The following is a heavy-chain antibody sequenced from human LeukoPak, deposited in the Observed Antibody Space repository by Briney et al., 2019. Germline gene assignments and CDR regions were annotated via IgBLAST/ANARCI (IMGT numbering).Heavy chain of an antibody. CDR2: IYYSGST. V-gene: IGHV4-30-4*01. CDR1: GASISSGDYY. CDR3: ARRSNNAFDI. J-gene: IGHJ3*02. Sequence: SQTLSLTCTVSGASISSGDYYWSWIRQPPGKGLEWIGYIYYSGSTYYSPSLNSRVAISVDTSKNQFSLKLSSVTAADTAVYYCARRSNNAFDIWGQGTMVTVSS.